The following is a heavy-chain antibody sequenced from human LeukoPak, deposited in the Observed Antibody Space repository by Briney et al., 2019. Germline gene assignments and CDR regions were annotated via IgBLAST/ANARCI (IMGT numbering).Heavy chain of an antibody. J-gene: IGHJ3*02. V-gene: IGHV3-74*01. D-gene: IGHD5-18*01. Sequence: GGALRLSCTASGFTFSNYWMHWVRQAPGKGLVWVARIKRVEGTISYADSVKGRFTISRDNAKNTLYLQMNSLRAEDTAVYYCAREDTAMAYDAFDIWGQGTMVTVSS. CDR1: GFTFSNYW. CDR3: AREDTAMAYDAFDI. CDR2: IKRVEGTI.